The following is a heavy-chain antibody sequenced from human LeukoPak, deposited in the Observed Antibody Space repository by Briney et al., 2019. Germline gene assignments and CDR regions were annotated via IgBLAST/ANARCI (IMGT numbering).Heavy chain of an antibody. D-gene: IGHD1-7*01. CDR3: AKDPGLELRVPFY. Sequence: GGSLRLSCAASGFTFSSYGMHWVRQAPGKGLEWVAFIRYDGSNKYYADSVKGRFTISRDNSKNTLYLQMNSLRAEDTAVYYCAKDPGLELRVPFYWGQGTLVTVSS. V-gene: IGHV3-30*02. CDR1: GFTFSSYG. CDR2: IRYDGSNK. J-gene: IGHJ4*02.